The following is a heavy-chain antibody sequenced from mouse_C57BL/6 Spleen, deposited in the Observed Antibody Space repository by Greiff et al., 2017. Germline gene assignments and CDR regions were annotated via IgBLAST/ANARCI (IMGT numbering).Heavy chain of an antibody. Sequence: QVQLKESGAELVKPGASVKLSCKASGYTFTEYTIHWVKQRSGQGLEWIGWFYPGSGSIKYNEKFKDKATLTAEKSSSTVYMELSRLTSEDSAVYFCARHEDGPGSGDFFAYWGQGTLVTVSA. CDR2: FYPGSGSI. CDR1: GYTFTEYT. D-gene: IGHD6-1*01. J-gene: IGHJ3*01. V-gene: IGHV1-62-2*01. CDR3: ARHEDGPGSGDFFAY.